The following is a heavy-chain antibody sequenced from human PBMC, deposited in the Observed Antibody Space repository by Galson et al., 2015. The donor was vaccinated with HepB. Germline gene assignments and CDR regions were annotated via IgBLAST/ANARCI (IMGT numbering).Heavy chain of an antibody. V-gene: IGHV1-8*01. CDR2: MNPNSGNT. D-gene: IGHD2-2*02. Sequence: SVKVSCKASGYTFTSYDINWVRQATGQGLEWMGWMNPNSGNTGYAQKFQGRVTMTRNTSISTAYMELSSLRSEDTAVYYCARRSLGYCSSTSCYTAFDIWGQGTMVTVSS. CDR1: GYTFTSYD. J-gene: IGHJ3*02. CDR3: ARRSLGYCSSTSCYTAFDI.